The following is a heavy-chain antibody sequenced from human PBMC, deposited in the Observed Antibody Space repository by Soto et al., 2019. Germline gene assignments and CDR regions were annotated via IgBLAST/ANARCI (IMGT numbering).Heavy chain of an antibody. CDR1: GGSISTVGHY. CDR3: ARASGTLRSRNCDY. J-gene: IGHJ4*02. Sequence: SETLSLTSSVTGGSISTVGHYWTCILQPPGNVLHRIGNIYNPGSTYYSKCLRSRLKMSVDTSKSQFSLRLSSVTAADTVVYYCARASGTLRSRNCDYWGQGSLVTVSS. D-gene: IGHD1-26*01. V-gene: IGHV4-31*03. CDR2: IYNPGST.